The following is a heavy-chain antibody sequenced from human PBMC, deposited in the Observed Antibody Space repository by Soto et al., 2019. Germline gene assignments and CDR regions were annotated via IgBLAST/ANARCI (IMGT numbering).Heavy chain of an antibody. CDR2: IYYSGST. CDR1: GGSISSSSYY. CDR3: ASRGCSGGSCYLFDY. Sequence: WETLSLTCTVSGGSISSSSYYWGWIRQPPGKGLEWIGSIYYSGSTYYNPSLKSRVTISVDTSKNQFSLKLSSVTAADTAVYYCASRGCSGGSCYLFDYWGQGTLVTVSS. D-gene: IGHD2-15*01. V-gene: IGHV4-39*01. J-gene: IGHJ4*02.